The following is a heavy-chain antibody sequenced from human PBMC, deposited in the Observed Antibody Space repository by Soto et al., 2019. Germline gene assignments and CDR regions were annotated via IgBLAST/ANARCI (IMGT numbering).Heavy chain of an antibody. CDR1: GFTFSSYA. V-gene: IGHV3-30-3*01. J-gene: IGHJ4*02. Sequence: QVQLVESGGGVVQPGRSLRLSCAASGFTFSSYAMHWVLQAPGKGLEWVAVISYDGSNKYYADSVKGRFTISRDNSKNTLYLQMNSLRAEDTAVYYCARDPSSIVTPLDYWGQGTLVTVSS. D-gene: IGHD1-26*01. CDR3: ARDPSSIVTPLDY. CDR2: ISYDGSNK.